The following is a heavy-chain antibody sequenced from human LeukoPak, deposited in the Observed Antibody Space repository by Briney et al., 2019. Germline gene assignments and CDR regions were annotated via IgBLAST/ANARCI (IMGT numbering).Heavy chain of an antibody. D-gene: IGHD6-13*01. Sequence: GGSLRLSCAASGFTFSDHYMSWVRQAPGKGLEWVANIKQDGSEKYYVDSVKGRFTISRDNAKNSLYLQMNSLRAEDTAVYYCARDSPSIAAAGTDYWGQGTLVTVSS. CDR1: GFTFSDHY. CDR2: IKQDGSEK. CDR3: ARDSPSIAAAGTDY. V-gene: IGHV3-7*01. J-gene: IGHJ4*02.